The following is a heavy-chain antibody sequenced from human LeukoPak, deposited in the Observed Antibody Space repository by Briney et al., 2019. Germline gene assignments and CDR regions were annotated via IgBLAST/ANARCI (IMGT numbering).Heavy chain of an antibody. J-gene: IGHJ3*02. Sequence: GGSLRLSCAASGFTFSNAWMSWVRQAPGKGLEWVGRIKSKTDGGTTDYAAPVKGRFTIPRDDSKNTLYLQMNSLKTEDTAVYYCTTDSSSWYLLDAFDIWGQGTMVTVSS. CDR2: IKSKTDGGTT. V-gene: IGHV3-15*01. CDR3: TTDSSSWYLLDAFDI. CDR1: GFTFSNAW. D-gene: IGHD6-13*01.